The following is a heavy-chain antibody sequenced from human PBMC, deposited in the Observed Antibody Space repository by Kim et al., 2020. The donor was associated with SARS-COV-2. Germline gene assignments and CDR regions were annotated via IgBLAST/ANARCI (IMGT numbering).Heavy chain of an antibody. J-gene: IGHJ5*02. D-gene: IGHD3-3*01. CDR1: GGSFSGYY. CDR2: INHSGST. Sequence: SETLSLTCAVYGGSFSGYYWSWIRQPPGKGLEWIGEINHSGSTNYNPSLKSRVTISVDTSKNQFSLKLSSVTAADTAVYYCARGEMATIFDWFDPWGQGTLVTVSS. V-gene: IGHV4-34*01. CDR3: ARGEMATIFDWFDP.